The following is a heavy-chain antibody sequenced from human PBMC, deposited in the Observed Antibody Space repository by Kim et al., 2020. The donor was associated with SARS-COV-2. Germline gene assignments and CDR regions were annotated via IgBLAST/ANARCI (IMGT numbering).Heavy chain of an antibody. J-gene: IGHJ4*02. CDR3: ARDLSAHSAFDY. D-gene: IGHD1-26*01. Sequence: NYHPSLKSRVTISVDKSKNQFSLKLSSVTAADTAVYYCARDLSAHSAFDYWGQGTLVTVSS. V-gene: IGHV4-4*02.